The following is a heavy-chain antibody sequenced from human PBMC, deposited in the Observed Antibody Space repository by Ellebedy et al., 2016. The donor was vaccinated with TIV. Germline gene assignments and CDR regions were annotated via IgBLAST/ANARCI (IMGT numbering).Heavy chain of an antibody. J-gene: IGHJ4*02. Sequence: AASVKVSCKAPGGTFNNSAISWVRQAPGQGLEWMGRIIPILGIANYAQDFQGRVTITADRSTSTVFMELSSLTSEDTAVYYCARDVTGVGGFGYWGQGTLVTVSS. CDR2: IIPILGIA. D-gene: IGHD7-27*01. CDR3: ARDVTGVGGFGY. V-gene: IGHV1-69*04. CDR1: GGTFNNSA.